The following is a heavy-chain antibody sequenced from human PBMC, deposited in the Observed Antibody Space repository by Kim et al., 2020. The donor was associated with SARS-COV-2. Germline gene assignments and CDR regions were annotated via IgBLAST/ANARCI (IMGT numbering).Heavy chain of an antibody. CDR1: GGSFSGYY. CDR3: ARGPRAPQRGPSYYYDKGGWLDP. CDR2: INHSGST. D-gene: IGHD3-22*01. V-gene: IGHV4-34*01. J-gene: IGHJ5*02. Sequence: SETLSLTCAVYGGSFSGYYWSWIRQPPGKGLEWIGEINHSGSTNYNPSLKSRVTISVDTSKNQFSLKLSSVTAADTAVYYCARGPRAPQRGPSYYYDKGGWLDPWGQGTLVTVSS.